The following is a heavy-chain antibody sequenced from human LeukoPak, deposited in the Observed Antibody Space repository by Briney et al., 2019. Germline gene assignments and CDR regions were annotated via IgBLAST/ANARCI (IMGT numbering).Heavy chain of an antibody. Sequence: GGSLRLSCAASGLTVSSNYMNWVRQAPGKGLEWVSAISSSADRTYYPDSVKGRFTISRDNSKNTVYLEMNSLRAEDTAVYYCAKEGVGSAAEFFDYWGQGTLVTVSS. V-gene: IGHV3-23*01. CDR3: AKEGVGSAAEFFDY. D-gene: IGHD3-3*01. CDR1: GLTVSSNY. J-gene: IGHJ4*02. CDR2: ISSSADRT.